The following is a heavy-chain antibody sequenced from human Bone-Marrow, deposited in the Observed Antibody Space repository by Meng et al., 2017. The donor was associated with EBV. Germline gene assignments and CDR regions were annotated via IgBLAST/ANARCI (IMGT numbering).Heavy chain of an antibody. Sequence: QGKLVQCGAEGKKPGASVKGSCKASGYTVTSYEIHWVRQATGQGLEWMGWMNPNSGNTGYAQKFQDRVTMTRNTSISTAYMELSSLRSEDTAVYYCARGTYDRPVDPWGQGTLVTVSS. V-gene: IGHV1-8*01. CDR2: MNPNSGNT. CDR1: GYTVTSYE. CDR3: ARGTYDRPVDP. D-gene: IGHD3-16*01. J-gene: IGHJ5*02.